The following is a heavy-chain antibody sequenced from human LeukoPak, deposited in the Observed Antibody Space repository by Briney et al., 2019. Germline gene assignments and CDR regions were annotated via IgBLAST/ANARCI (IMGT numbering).Heavy chain of an antibody. Sequence: GGTLRLSCSASGFTFTTYGMNWVRQAPGKGLEWVSGINGRGGSTYYADSVKGRFTISRDNSKNTLYLQMNSVRAEDTAVYYCAKTHKTTALDYWGQGTLVTVSS. CDR2: INGRGGST. D-gene: IGHD4-17*01. CDR1: GFTFTTYG. V-gene: IGHV3-23*01. CDR3: AKTHKTTALDY. J-gene: IGHJ4*02.